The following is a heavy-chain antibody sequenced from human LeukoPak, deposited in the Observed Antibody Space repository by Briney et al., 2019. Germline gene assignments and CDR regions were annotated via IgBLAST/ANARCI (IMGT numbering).Heavy chain of an antibody. V-gene: IGHV3-23*01. D-gene: IGHD3-22*01. Sequence: GSLLLSCVASGFPFSSYWMTWVRQAPGKGLEWVSAISGSGGSTYYADSVKGRFTISRDNSKNTLYLQMNSLRAEDTAVYYCARGSTYYDSSGQVPFDYWGQGTLVTVSS. CDR2: ISGSGGST. J-gene: IGHJ4*02. CDR3: ARGSTYYDSSGQVPFDY. CDR1: GFPFSSYW.